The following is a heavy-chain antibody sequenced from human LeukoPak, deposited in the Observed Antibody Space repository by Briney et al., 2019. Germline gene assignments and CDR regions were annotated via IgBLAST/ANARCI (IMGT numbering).Heavy chain of an antibody. J-gene: IGHJ4*02. V-gene: IGHV3-9*01. D-gene: IGHD3-10*01. Sequence: SLRLSCAASGFTFDDYAMHWVRQAPGKGLEWVSGISWNSGSIGYADSVKGRFTISRDNAKNSLYLQMNSLRAEDTALYYCAKDTAYGSGSYSDFDYWGQGTLVTVSS. CDR1: GFTFDDYA. CDR2: ISWNSGSI. CDR3: AKDTAYGSGSYSDFDY.